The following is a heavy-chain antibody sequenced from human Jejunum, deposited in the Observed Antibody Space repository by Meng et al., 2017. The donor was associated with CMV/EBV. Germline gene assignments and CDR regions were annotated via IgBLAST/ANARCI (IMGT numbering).Heavy chain of an antibody. CDR3: ARPAYIDRGGFDY. CDR2: ISPTTGNI. V-gene: IGHV3-23*01. D-gene: IGHD3-16*01. CDR1: GFILANYQ. Sequence: ASGFILANYQIFWVSQSPGKGLEWVSSISPTTGNIYYADSVKGRFTISRDTSENTLYLQMNSLRAADTAIYYCARPAYIDRGGFDYWGQGTLVTVSS. J-gene: IGHJ4*02.